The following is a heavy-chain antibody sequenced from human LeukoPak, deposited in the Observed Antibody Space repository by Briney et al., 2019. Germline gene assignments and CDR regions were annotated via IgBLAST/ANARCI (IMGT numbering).Heavy chain of an antibody. V-gene: IGHV4-59*08. CDR1: GGSISSYY. CDR3: ARLPPYSSSWYFDY. Sequence: SETLSLTCTVSGGSISSYYWSWIRQPPGKGPEWIGYIYYSGSTNYNPSLKSRVTISVDTPKNQFSLKLSSVTAADTAVYYCARLPPYSSSWYFDYWGQGTLVTVSS. D-gene: IGHD6-13*01. CDR2: IYYSGST. J-gene: IGHJ4*02.